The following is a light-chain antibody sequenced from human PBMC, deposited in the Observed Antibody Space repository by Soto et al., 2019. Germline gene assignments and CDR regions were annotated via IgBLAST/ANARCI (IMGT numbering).Light chain of an antibody. Sequence: ENVLTQSPVTLSLSPGERATLSCRASQSVTSNKVAWFQQKPGQAPRLLIRAASSRATGIPDRFSGSGSATDFTLTISRLEPEDFAVYYCQQYGRQNHYTFGQGTKLEIK. CDR1: QSVTSNK. CDR3: QQYGRQNHYT. J-gene: IGKJ2*01. CDR2: AAS. V-gene: IGKV3-20*01.